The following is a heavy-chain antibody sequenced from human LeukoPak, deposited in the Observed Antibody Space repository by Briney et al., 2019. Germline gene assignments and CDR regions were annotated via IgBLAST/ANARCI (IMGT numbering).Heavy chain of an antibody. CDR2: IYPGDSDT. V-gene: IGHV5-51*01. J-gene: IGHJ4*02. D-gene: IGHD2-21*02. CDR3: ARQGRAGDSWLSAFDY. CDR1: GYSFTSYW. Sequence: GESLKISCKGSGYSFTSYWIGWVRQMPGKGLEWMGIIYPGDSDTRYSPSFQGQVTISADKSISTAYLQWSSLKASDTAMYYCARQGRAGDSWLSAFDYWGQGTLVTVSS.